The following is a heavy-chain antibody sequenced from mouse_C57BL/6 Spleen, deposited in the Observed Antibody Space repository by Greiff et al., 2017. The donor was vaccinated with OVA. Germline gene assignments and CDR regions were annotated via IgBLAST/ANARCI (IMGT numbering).Heavy chain of an antibody. CDR3: TRGSYYGSSPYAMDY. J-gene: IGHJ4*01. CDR1: GFTFSSYA. Sequence: EVKLVESGEGLVKPGGSLKLSCAASGFTFSSYAMSWVRQTPEKRLEWVAYISSGGDYIYYADTVKGRFTISRDNARNTLYLQMSSLKSEDTAMYYCTRGSYYGSSPYAMDYWGQGTSVTVSS. V-gene: IGHV5-9-1*02. D-gene: IGHD1-1*01. CDR2: ISSGGDYI.